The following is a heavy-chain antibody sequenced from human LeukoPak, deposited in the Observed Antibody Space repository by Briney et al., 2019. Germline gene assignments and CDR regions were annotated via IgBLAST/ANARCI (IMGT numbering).Heavy chain of an antibody. CDR3: ARRPAAATYYYYMDV. D-gene: IGHD2-2*01. CDR1: GGSFSGYY. Sequence: SETLSLTCAVYGGSFSGYYWSWIRQPPGKGLEWFGEINHSGSTNYNPSLKSRVTISVDTSKNQFSLKLSSVTAADTAVYYCARRPAAATYYYYMDVWGKGTTVTISS. J-gene: IGHJ6*03. V-gene: IGHV4-34*01. CDR2: INHSGST.